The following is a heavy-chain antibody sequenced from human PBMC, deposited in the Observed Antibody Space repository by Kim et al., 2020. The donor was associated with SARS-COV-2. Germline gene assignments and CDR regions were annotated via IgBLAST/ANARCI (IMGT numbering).Heavy chain of an antibody. CDR1: GFTFSSYD. V-gene: IGHV3-13*01. CDR2: IGTAGDT. Sequence: GGSLRLSCAASGFTFSSYDMHWVRQATGKGLEWVSAIGTAGDTYYPGSVKGRFTISRENAKNSLYLQMNSLRAGDTAVYYCARDRGYSYDYGMDVWGQGTTVTVSS. J-gene: IGHJ6*02. D-gene: IGHD5-18*01. CDR3: ARDRGYSYDYGMDV.